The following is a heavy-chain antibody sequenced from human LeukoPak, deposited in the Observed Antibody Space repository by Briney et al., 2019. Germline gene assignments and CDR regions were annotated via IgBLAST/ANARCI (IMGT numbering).Heavy chain of an antibody. CDR2: IWSDGTQK. CDR1: GFTYSHYG. CDR3: AKDAQRGFDYSNSLES. Sequence: GGSLILSSSASGFTYSHYGMHRVRQAPGKGLEWVAVIWSDGTQKYYGDAVKGRFTISRDNSMKTLFLQMNSLRGDDTAVYYCAKDAQRGFDYSNSLESWGQGTLVTVSS. J-gene: IGHJ5*01. D-gene: IGHD4-11*01. V-gene: IGHV3-33*06.